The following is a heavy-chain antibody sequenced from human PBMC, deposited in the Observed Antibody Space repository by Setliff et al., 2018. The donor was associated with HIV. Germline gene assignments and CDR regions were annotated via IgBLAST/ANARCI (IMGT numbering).Heavy chain of an antibody. CDR2: IITLFGEA. CDR1: RGTFRNSA. V-gene: IGHV1-69*13. J-gene: IGHJ4*02. D-gene: IGHD3-16*01. Sequence: SVKVSCKASRGTFRNSAINWVRQAPGQGLVWMGGIITLFGEANYAQKSQGRVTITADESTSTAYMELNSLRSDDAAVYYCARQPYYDDDGTNLPSEWRVLGWGQGTLVTVSS. CDR3: ARQPYYDDDGTNLPSEWRVLG.